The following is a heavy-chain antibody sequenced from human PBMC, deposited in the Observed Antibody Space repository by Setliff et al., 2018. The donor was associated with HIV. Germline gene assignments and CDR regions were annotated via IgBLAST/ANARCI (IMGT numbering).Heavy chain of an antibody. J-gene: IGHJ3*02. Sequence: SETLSLTCAVYGGSFSGYYWSWIRQPPGKGLEWIGEMNQISNSANNPSLKSRVTISVDTSKNQFSLTLSSVTAADTAVYYCARSLHRNWGSLDAFDIWGQGTMVTVSS. D-gene: IGHD7-27*01. V-gene: IGHV4-34*01. CDR1: GGSFSGYY. CDR2: MNQISNS. CDR3: ARSLHRNWGSLDAFDI.